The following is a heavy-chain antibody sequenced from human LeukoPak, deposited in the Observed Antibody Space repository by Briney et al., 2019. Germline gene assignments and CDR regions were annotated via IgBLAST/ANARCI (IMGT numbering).Heavy chain of an antibody. J-gene: IGHJ2*01. V-gene: IGHV3-9*01. Sequence: GRSLRLSCAVSGFNFDDYAMHWVRQAPGRGLEWVSGINWKTGDVIYADSVKVRFTITRDNAKNSLYLQMSSLRAEDTALYYCTRRAARWQFDLWGRGTLLTVSS. CDR1: GFNFDDYA. D-gene: IGHD5-24*01. CDR3: TRRAARWQFDL. CDR2: INWKTGDV.